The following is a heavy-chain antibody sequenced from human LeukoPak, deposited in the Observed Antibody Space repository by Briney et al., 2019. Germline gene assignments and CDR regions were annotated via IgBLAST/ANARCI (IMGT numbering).Heavy chain of an antibody. CDR1: GLTFRDYD. V-gene: IGHV3-30*02. CDR2: IRYGGSTN. J-gene: IGHJ4*02. Sequence: GGSLRLSCVASGLTFRDYDMHWVRHPPGKGLEWVAFIRYGGSTNYYAESVKGRFTISRDNSKNTLYLQIDSLRPEDTAVYYCAKAIARGADYWGQGTLVTVSS. CDR3: AKAIARGADY. D-gene: IGHD3-10*01.